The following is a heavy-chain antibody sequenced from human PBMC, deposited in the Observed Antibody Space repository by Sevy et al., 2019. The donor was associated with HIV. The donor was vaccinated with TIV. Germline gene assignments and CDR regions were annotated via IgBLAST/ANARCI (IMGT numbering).Heavy chain of an antibody. V-gene: IGHV3-74*01. CDR3: AREGDTVLVPTAVDAFDF. CDR1: GFTFSNYW. CDR2: IKTDGSNR. Sequence: GGSLRLSCAASGFTFSNYWMHWVRQAPGKGLVWVSRIKTDGSNRDSADSVKGRFFISRVNAKNLLYLQMNSLRAEDTAVYYCAREGDTVLVPTAVDAFDFWGQGTMVTVSS. J-gene: IGHJ3*01. D-gene: IGHD2-2*01.